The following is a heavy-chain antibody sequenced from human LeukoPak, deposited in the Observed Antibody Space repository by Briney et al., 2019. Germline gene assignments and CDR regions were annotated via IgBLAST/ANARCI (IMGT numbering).Heavy chain of an antibody. V-gene: IGHV1-2*02. J-gene: IGHJ4*02. CDR1: GYTFTGYY. D-gene: IGHD2-15*01. CDR3: ARSSVVAATLDH. CDR2: INPNSGGT. Sequence: ASVEVSCKASGYTFTGYYMHWVRQAPGQGLEWMGWINPNSGGTNYAQKFQGRVTMTRDTSISTAYMELSRLRSDGTAVYYCARSSVVAATLDHWGQGTLVTVSS.